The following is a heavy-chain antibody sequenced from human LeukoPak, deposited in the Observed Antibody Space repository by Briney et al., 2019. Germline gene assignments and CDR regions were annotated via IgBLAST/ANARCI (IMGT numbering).Heavy chain of an antibody. J-gene: IGHJ6*03. CDR3: ARGITIFGVVIDLYYLDV. CDR2: IKQDGSEK. V-gene: IGHV3-7*03. CDR1: GFTFSSYW. D-gene: IGHD3-3*01. Sequence: GGSLRLSCAASGFTFSSYWMSWVRQAPGKGLEWVANIKQDGSEKYYVDSVKGRFTISRDNAKNSLYLQMNSLRAEDTAVYYCARGITIFGVVIDLYYLDVWGKGTTVTVSS.